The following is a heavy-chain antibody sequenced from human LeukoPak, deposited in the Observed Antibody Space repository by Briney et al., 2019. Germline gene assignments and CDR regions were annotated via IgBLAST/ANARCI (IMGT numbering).Heavy chain of an antibody. V-gene: IGHV4-59*01. CDR2: IYYSGST. J-gene: IGHJ4*02. CDR3: ARVRSSGYPPPPAFDY. D-gene: IGHD3-22*01. Sequence: SETLSLTCTVSGGSISSYYWSWIRQPPGKGRGWIGYIYYSGSTNYNPSLKSRVTISVDTSKNQFSLKLSSVTAADTAVYYCARVRSSGYPPPPAFDYWGQGTLVTVSS. CDR1: GGSISSYY.